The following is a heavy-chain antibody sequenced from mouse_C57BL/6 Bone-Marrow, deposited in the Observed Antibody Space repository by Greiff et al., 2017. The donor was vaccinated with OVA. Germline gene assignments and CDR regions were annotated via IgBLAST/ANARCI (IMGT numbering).Heavy chain of an antibody. V-gene: IGHV7-3*01. CDR1: GFTFTDYY. Sequence: DVKLVESGGGLVQPGGSLSLSCAASGFTFTDYYMRWVRQPPGKALEWLGFIRNKANGYTTEYSASVKGRFTISRDNSQSSLYLQMNARRAEASATYYCAVYSVSFGYWGQGTTLTVSS. D-gene: IGHD6-2*01. J-gene: IGHJ2*01. CDR2: IRNKANGYTT. CDR3: AVYSVSFGY.